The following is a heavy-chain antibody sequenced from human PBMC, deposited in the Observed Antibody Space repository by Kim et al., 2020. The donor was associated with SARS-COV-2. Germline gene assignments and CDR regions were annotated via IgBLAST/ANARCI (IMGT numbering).Heavy chain of an antibody. CDR2: IYYSGST. Sequence: SETLSLTCTVSGGSISSSSYYWGWIRQPPGKGLEWIGSIYYSGSTYYNPSLKSRVTISVDTSKNQFSLKLSSVTAADTAVYYCSREGFSPPTINMVVVVISLAWFDPWGQGTLVTVSS. J-gene: IGHJ5*02. CDR1: GGSISSSSYY. D-gene: IGHD3-22*01. V-gene: IGHV4-39*02. CDR3: SREGFSPPTINMVVVVISLAWFDP.